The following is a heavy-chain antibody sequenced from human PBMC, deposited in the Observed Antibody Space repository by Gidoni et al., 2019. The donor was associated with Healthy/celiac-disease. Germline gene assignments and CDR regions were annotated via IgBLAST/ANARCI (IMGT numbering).Heavy chain of an antibody. J-gene: IGHJ4*02. CDR3: ARDLAGYYFDY. CDR2: IWYDGSNK. CDR1: GFTFSSYG. Sequence: QVQLVESGGDVVQPGRSLRLSCAASGFTFSSYGMHWVRQAPGKGLEWVAVIWYDGSNKYYADSVKGRFTISRDNSKNTLYLQMNSLRAEDTAVYYCARDLAGYYFDYWGQGTLVTVSS. V-gene: IGHV3-33*01.